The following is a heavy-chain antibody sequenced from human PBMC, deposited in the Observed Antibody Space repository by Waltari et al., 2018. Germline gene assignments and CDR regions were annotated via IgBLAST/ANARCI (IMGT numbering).Heavy chain of an antibody. D-gene: IGHD2-21*01. CDR1: GGSISSGSYY. Sequence: QVQLQESGPGLVKPSQTLSLTCTVSGGSISSGSYYWSWIRQPAGKGLEWIGRIYTSGSTNYNPSLKSRVTISGDTSKNQFSLKRSSVTAADTAVYYCARGWDCGGDCSPPAFDIWGQGTMVTVSS. CDR2: IYTSGST. J-gene: IGHJ3*02. V-gene: IGHV4-61*02. CDR3: ARGWDCGGDCSPPAFDI.